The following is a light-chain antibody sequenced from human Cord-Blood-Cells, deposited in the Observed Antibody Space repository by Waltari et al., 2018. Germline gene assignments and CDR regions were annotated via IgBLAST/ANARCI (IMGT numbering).Light chain of an antibody. Sequence: QSALTQPAFVSGSPGQSITISCTGTSSDVGSYNLVSWYQQHPGKATKLRNYEGSTRPSGVSTRFSGYKSGNTASLTISGLQAEDEVDYYCCSYAGSSGWVFGGGTKLTVL. V-gene: IGLV2-23*01. CDR3: CSYAGSSGWV. CDR2: EGS. J-gene: IGLJ3*02. CDR1: SSDVGSYNL.